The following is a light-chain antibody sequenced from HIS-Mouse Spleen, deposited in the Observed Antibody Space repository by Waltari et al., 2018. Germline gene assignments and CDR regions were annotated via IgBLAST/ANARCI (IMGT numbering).Light chain of an antibody. CDR3: QQYYSTPWT. CDR1: QSFLYSSNNKNY. J-gene: IGKJ1*01. Sequence: DIVMTQSPDSLAVSLGERATINCKSSQSFLYSSNNKNYLAWYQQKPGQPPKLLIYWASTRASGVPDRFSGSWSGTDFTLTISSLQAEDVAVYYCQQYYSTPWTFGQGTKVEIK. CDR2: WAS. V-gene: IGKV4-1*01.